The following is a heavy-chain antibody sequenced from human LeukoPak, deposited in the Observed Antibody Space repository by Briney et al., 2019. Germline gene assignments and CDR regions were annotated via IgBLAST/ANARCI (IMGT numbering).Heavy chain of an antibody. CDR1: GFTFSSYW. V-gene: IGHV3-74*01. Sequence: PGESLRLSCAASGFTFSSYWMHWVRQAPGKGLVCVSRIKSDGSSTSYADSVKGRFTISRDDAKNTLYLQMNSLRAEDTAVYYCARAYNSHFDYWGQGALVTVSS. CDR3: ARAYNSHFDY. D-gene: IGHD1-1*01. J-gene: IGHJ4*02. CDR2: IKSDGSST.